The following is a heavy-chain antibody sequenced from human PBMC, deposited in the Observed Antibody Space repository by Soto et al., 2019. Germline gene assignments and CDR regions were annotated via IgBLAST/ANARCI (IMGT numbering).Heavy chain of an antibody. V-gene: IGHV4-34*01. CDR3: ARLRDVVVPATSYWYFDL. Sequence: QVQLQQWGAGLLKPSETLSLTCAVYGGSFSGYYWSWIRQPPGKGLEWIGEINHSGSTNYNPSLKSRVTISVDTSKNQCSLKLSSVTAADTAVYYCARLRDVVVPATSYWYFDLWGRGTLVTVSS. J-gene: IGHJ2*01. D-gene: IGHD2-21*02. CDR1: GGSFSGYY. CDR2: INHSGST.